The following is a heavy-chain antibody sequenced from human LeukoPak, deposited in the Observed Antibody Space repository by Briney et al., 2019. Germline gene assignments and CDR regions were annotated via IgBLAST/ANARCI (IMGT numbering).Heavy chain of an antibody. J-gene: IGHJ4*02. CDR1: GFTFSSHA. CDR3: ARSITMIVVVITSSDY. CDR2: ISGSGGST. D-gene: IGHD3-22*01. V-gene: IGHV3-23*01. Sequence: GGSLRLSCAASGFTFSSHAMSWVRQAPGKGLEWVSAISGSGGSTYYADSVKGRFTISRDNSKNTLYLQMNSLRAEDTAVYYCARSITMIVVVITSSDYWGQGTLVTVSS.